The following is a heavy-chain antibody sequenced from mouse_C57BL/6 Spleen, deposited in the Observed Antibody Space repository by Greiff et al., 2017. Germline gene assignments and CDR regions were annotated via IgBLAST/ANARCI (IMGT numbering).Heavy chain of an antibody. D-gene: IGHD3-1*01. V-gene: IGHV1-72*01. Sequence: QVQLQQPGAELVMPGASAKLSCKASGYTFTSYWMHWVQQRPGRGLEWFGRIDPTSGGTKYNEKFKSKATLTVDKPSSTAYLQLSSLTYEDSAVYYCGRGATTRDWFAYWGQGSLVTVTA. CDR3: GRGATTRDWFAY. CDR1: GYTFTSYW. J-gene: IGHJ3*01. CDR2: IDPTSGGT.